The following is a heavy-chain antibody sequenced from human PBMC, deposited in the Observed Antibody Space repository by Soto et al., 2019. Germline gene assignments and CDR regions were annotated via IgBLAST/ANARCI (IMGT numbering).Heavy chain of an antibody. J-gene: IGHJ4*02. D-gene: IGHD3-22*01. CDR1: GFTFSSYA. Sequence: QVQLVESGGGVVQPGRSLRLSCAASGFTFSSYAMHWVRQAPGKGLEWVAVISYDGSNKYYADSVKGRFTISRDNSKNTLYLQINSLRAEDTAVYYCARDPPVITGYFDYWGQGTLVTVSS. V-gene: IGHV3-30-3*01. CDR2: ISYDGSNK. CDR3: ARDPPVITGYFDY.